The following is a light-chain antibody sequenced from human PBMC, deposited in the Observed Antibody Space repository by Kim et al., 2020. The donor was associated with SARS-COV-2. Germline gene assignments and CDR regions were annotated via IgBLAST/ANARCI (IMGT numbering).Light chain of an antibody. J-gene: IGKJ1*01. CDR1: QSISTY. CDR2: AAS. V-gene: IGKV1-39*01. Sequence: GDRVTITCRASQSISTYLNWYQQKPGKAPKFLIYAASTLQSGVPTRFSGSGSGTDFTLTITNLQPDDFATYYCQQSYNTPRTFGQGTKVDIK. CDR3: QQSYNTPRT.